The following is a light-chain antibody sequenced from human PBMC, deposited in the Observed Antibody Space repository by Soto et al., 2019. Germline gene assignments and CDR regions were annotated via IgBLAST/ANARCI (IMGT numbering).Light chain of an antibody. CDR2: DTS. CDR3: AAWDDSLNGPA. Sequence: QSVLTQPPSASGTPRQRVTVSCSGTYSNIGINDVHWYRQLPGTAPQILIYDTSQRATGVPDRFSGSRSGTSASLVISGLQTEDEADYHCAAWDDSLNGPAFGGGTKVTVL. CDR1: YSNIGIND. J-gene: IGLJ2*01. V-gene: IGLV1-44*01.